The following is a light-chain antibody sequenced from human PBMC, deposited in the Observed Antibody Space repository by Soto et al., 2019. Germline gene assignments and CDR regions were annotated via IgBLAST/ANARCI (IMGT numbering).Light chain of an antibody. CDR3: QHYNSYSEA. CDR1: QTISSW. J-gene: IGKJ1*01. CDR2: KAS. Sequence: DIQMTQSPSTLSGSVGDRVTITCRASQTISSWLAWYQQKPGKAPKLRIYKASTLKSGVPSRFSGSGSGTEFTLTISILQPDDFATYYCQHYNSYSEAFGQGTKVELK. V-gene: IGKV1-5*03.